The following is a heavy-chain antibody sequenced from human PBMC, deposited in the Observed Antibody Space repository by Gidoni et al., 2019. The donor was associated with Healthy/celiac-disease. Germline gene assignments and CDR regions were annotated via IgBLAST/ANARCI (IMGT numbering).Heavy chain of an antibody. CDR2: ISSSSSYT. CDR1: GFTFSDYY. Sequence: QVQLVEPGGGLVKPGGSLRLSCAASGFTFSDYYMSWIRQAPGKGLAWVSYISSSSSYTNYADAVKGRFTISRDNAKNSLYLQMNSLRAEDTAVYYCARVYGTTGFSGGVDYWGQGTLVTVSS. V-gene: IGHV3-11*05. D-gene: IGHD1-1*01. J-gene: IGHJ4*02. CDR3: ARVYGTTGFSGGVDY.